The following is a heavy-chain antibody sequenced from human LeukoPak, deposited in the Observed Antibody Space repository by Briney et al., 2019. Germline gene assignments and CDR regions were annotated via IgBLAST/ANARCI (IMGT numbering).Heavy chain of an antibody. D-gene: IGHD3-22*01. CDR1: GYTFTGYY. Sequence: ASVKVSCKASGYTFTGYYMHWVRQAPGQGLEWMGWINPNSGGTNCAQKFQGRVTMTRDTSISTAYMELSRLRSDDTAVYYCARDQWADSSGYYYASFDYWGQGTLVTVSS. J-gene: IGHJ4*02. CDR2: INPNSGGT. CDR3: ARDQWADSSGYYYASFDY. V-gene: IGHV1-2*02.